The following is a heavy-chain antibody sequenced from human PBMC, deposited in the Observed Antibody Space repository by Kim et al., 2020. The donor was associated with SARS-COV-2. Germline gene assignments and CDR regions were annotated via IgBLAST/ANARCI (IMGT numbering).Heavy chain of an antibody. CDR1: GFTFSSYW. V-gene: IGHV3-74*01. J-gene: IGHJ4*02. CDR3: ASLSTWYVWHKFDY. Sequence: GGSLRLSCVASGFTFSSYWMHWVRQAPGKGVVWVSRVNSDGSSTSYADSVKGRFTISRDNARNTLYLQMNSLRAEDTAVYYCASLSTWYVWHKFDYWGQG. CDR2: VNSDGSST. D-gene: IGHD3-16*01.